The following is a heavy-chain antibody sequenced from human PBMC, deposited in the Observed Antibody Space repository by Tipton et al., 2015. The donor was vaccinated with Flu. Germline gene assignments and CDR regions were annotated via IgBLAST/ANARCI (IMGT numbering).Heavy chain of an antibody. V-gene: IGHV3-9*01. CDR3: SKDNKRDASMDYYYHYGMDV. D-gene: IGHD5-18*01. CDR2: INWNGYSI. J-gene: IGHJ6*02. Sequence: LSLTCSVSGDSLNSYYWSLNRQSPGKGLEWVSGINWNGYSIGYGDSVKGRFTISRDNAKNSLYLQMNSLRAEDTALYYCSKDNKRDASMDYYYHYGMDVWGQGTTVTVSS. CDR1: GDSLNSYY.